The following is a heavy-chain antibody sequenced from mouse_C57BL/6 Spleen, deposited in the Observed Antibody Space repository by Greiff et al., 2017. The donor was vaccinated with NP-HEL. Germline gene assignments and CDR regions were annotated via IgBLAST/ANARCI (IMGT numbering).Heavy chain of an antibody. V-gene: IGHV1-39*01. CDR1: GYSFTDYN. J-gene: IGHJ4*01. CDR2: INPNYGTT. Sequence: VQLKQSGPELVKPGASVKISCKASGYSFTDYNMNWVKQSNGKSLEWIGVINPNYGTTSYNQKFKGKATLTVDQSSSTAYMQLNSLTSEDSAVYYCARWIFITTVVDGAMDYWGQGTSVTVSS. CDR3: ARWIFITTVVDGAMDY. D-gene: IGHD1-1*01.